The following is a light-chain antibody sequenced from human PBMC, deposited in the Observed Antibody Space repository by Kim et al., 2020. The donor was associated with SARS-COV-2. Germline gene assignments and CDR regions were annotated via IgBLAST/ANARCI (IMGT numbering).Light chain of an antibody. CDR2: SNN. J-gene: IGLJ1*01. V-gene: IGLV1-44*01. Sequence: GQRVTISCSGSSSNIGSKTVHWYQQLPGTAPKLLIYSNNQRPSGVPDRFSGSKSGTSASLAISGLQSEDEADYYCVTWDDSLNVKVFGTGTKVTVL. CDR1: SSNIGSKT. CDR3: VTWDDSLNVKV.